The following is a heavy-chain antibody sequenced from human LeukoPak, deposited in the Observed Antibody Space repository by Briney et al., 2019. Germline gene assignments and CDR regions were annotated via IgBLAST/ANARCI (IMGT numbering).Heavy chain of an antibody. CDR2: ISGSGGST. Sequence: PGGSLRLSCAASGFTFSSYAMSWVRQAPGKGLEWVSAISGSGGSTYYADSVKGRFTISRDNSKNTLYLQMNSLRAEDTAVYYCAKVPRPFIVVVPAAMGGYYFDYWGQGTLVTVSS. CDR3: AKVPRPFIVVVPAAMGGYYFDY. CDR1: GFTFSSYA. J-gene: IGHJ4*02. D-gene: IGHD2-2*01. V-gene: IGHV3-23*01.